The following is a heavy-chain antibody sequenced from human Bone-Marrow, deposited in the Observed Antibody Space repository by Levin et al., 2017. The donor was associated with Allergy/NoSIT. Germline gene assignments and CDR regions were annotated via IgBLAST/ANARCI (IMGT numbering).Heavy chain of an antibody. J-gene: IGHJ4*02. V-gene: IGHV3-21*01. CDR2: ISSSSTYM. D-gene: IGHD5-12*01. CDR1: GFRFSAYS. CDR3: TRDSIVATEEDGNY. Sequence: PGGSLRLSCAASGFRFSAYSMSWVRQAPGQGLEWVASISSSSTYMYYIGSVKGRFTISRDNAKNSLYLQMNSLRAEDTAVYYCTRDSIVATEEDGNYWGQGTLVTVSS.